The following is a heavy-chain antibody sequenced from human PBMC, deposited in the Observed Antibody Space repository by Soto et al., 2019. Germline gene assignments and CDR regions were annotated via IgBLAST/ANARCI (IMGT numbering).Heavy chain of an antibody. J-gene: IGHJ6*03. CDR3: AREGGRVTGLIYYYYYYMDV. V-gene: IGHV4-34*01. Sequence: SETLSLTCAVYGGSFSGYYWSWIRQPPGKGLEWIGEINHSGSTNYNPSLKSRVTISVDTSKNQLSLKLSSVTAADTAVYYCAREGGRVTGLIYYYYYYMDVWGKGTTVTVSS. CDR1: GGSFSGYY. CDR2: INHSGST. D-gene: IGHD1-20*01.